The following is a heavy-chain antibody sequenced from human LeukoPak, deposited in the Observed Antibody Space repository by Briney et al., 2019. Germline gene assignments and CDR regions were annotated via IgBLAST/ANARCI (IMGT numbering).Heavy chain of an antibody. CDR3: AREAVAGYSFDY. J-gene: IGHJ4*02. V-gene: IGHV3-21*01. CDR2: ISSSSSYI. Sequence: GAPRLSCAAPGFTFSSYSMNWVRQAPGKGLEWVSSISSSSSYIYYADSVKGRFTISRDNAKSSLYLQMNSLRAEDTAVYYCAREAVAGYSFDYWGQGTLVTVSS. CDR1: GFTFSSYS. D-gene: IGHD6-19*01.